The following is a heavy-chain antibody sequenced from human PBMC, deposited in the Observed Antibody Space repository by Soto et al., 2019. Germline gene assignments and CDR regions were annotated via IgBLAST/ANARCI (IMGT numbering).Heavy chain of an antibody. J-gene: IGHJ4*02. CDR1: GFIFSNNG. V-gene: IGHV3-30*05. CDR2: MSYDGSAK. Sequence: QVQLVESGGGVGQPGRSLRLSCEGSGFIFSNNGMHWVRQAPGKGLEWVAFMSYDGSAKFLADSVKGGFTISRDNSKSTLFLHMSSLRAEGTAMYYCAIVRVADSPLDHWGQGTLVTVSS. CDR3: AIVRVADSPLDH. D-gene: IGHD3-10*02.